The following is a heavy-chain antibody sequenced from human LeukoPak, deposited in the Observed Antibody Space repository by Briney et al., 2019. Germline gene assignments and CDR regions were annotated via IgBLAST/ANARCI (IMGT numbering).Heavy chain of an antibody. CDR2: ISGSGGST. J-gene: IGHJ5*02. CDR1: GFTFSSYA. Sequence: GGSLRLSCAASGFTFSSYAMGWVRQAPGKGLEWVSAISGSGGSTYYADSVKGRFTISRDNSKNTLYLQMSSLRAEDTAVYYCAKDRYCSSTSCYSGFRWFDPWGQGTLVTVSS. V-gene: IGHV3-23*01. D-gene: IGHD2-2*01. CDR3: AKDRYCSSTSCYSGFRWFDP.